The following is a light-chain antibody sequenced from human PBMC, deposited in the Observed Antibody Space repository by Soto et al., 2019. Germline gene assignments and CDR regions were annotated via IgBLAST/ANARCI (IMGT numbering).Light chain of an antibody. V-gene: IGLV1-44*01. J-gene: IGLJ3*02. CDR3: ATWDDTLNGWV. Sequence: QSVLTQPHSASGTPGQRVTVSCSGSGSNVGIKSVNWYQQLPGAAPKLLIYSDNQRPSGVPDRFSSSKSGTSASLAISGLQSQDEADYYCATWDDTLNGWVFGGGTK. CDR1: GSNVGIKS. CDR2: SDN.